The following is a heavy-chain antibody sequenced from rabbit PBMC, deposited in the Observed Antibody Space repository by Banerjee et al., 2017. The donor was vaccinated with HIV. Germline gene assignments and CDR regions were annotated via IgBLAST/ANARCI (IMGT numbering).Heavy chain of an antibody. Sequence: QEQLEESGGGLVKPEGSLTLTCTASGFDFSSNEMCWVRQAPGKGLEWIGIIYSGNSGSTYYASWANGRFTITRSTSLNTVTLQINILTAADTATYFCARASLDGAGENDYFNLWGQGTLVTVS. CDR3: ARASLDGAGENDYFNL. V-gene: IGHV1S47*01. CDR2: IYSGNSGST. J-gene: IGHJ4*01. CDR1: GFDFSSNE. D-gene: IGHD4-2*01.